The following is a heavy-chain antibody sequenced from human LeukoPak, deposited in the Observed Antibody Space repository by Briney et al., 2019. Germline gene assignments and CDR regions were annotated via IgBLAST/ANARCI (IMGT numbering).Heavy chain of an antibody. V-gene: IGHV4-59*01. CDR1: GGSISSYY. CDR2: IYYSGST. CDR3: AREFWDSSGYYGFDY. Sequence: PSETLSLTCTVSGGSISSYYWSWIRQPPGKGLEWIGYIYYSGSTNYIPSLRSRVTISVDTSKNQISLKLSSVTAADTAVYYCAREFWDSSGYYGFDYWGQGTLVTVSS. D-gene: IGHD3-22*01. J-gene: IGHJ4*02.